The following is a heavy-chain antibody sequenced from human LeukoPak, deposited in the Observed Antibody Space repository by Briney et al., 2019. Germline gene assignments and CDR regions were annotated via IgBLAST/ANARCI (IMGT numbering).Heavy chain of an antibody. CDR1: GFTFSSYA. J-gene: IGHJ4*02. V-gene: IGHV3-30-3*01. CDR3: ARDEPPSIDPEWLLAY. Sequence: GGSLRLSCAASGFTFSSYAMHWVRQAPGKGLEWVAVISYDGSNKYYADSVKGRFTISRDNSKNTLYLQMNSLRAEDTAVYYCARDEPPSIDPEWLLAYWGQGTLVTVFS. D-gene: IGHD3-3*01. CDR2: ISYDGSNK.